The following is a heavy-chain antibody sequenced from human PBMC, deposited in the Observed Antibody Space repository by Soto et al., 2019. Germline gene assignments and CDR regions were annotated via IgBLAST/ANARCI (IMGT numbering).Heavy chain of an antibody. CDR1: GFTFSSYG. V-gene: IGHV3-33*01. D-gene: IGHD6-13*01. CDR2: IYYDGSNK. J-gene: IGHJ4*02. Sequence: QVQLVESGGGVVQPGRSLRPSCAASGFTFSSYGMHWVRQAPGKGLEWVAVIYYDGSNKYYADSVKGRFTISRDNSKNTLYLQMNSLRAEDTAVFYCARSQYSSSWYPFDYWGQGTLVTVSS. CDR3: ARSQYSSSWYPFDY.